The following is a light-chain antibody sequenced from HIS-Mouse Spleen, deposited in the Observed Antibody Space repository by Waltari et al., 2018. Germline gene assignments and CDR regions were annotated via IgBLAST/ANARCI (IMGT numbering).Light chain of an antibody. CDR2: DVS. Sequence: QSALTQPASVSGSPGHSITISCTGPSRDVGGYNYVPWYQQHPGKAPKLMIYDVSNRPSGVSNRFSGSKSGNTASLTISGLQAEDEADYYCSSYTSSSTLVFGTGTKVTVL. J-gene: IGLJ1*01. CDR3: SSYTSSSTLV. CDR1: SRDVGGYNY. V-gene: IGLV2-14*03.